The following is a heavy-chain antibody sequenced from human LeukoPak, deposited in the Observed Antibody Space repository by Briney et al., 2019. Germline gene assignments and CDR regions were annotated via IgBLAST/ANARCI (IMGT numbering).Heavy chain of an antibody. Sequence: GGSLRLSCAASGFTFSSYAMHWVRQAPGKGLEWVAVISYDGSNKYYADSVKGRFTISRDNSRNTLYLQMNSLRAEDTAVYYCAMGERRRIDYWGQGTLVTVSS. CDR2: ISYDGSNK. CDR1: GFTFSSYA. V-gene: IGHV3-30-3*01. CDR3: AMGERRRIDY. D-gene: IGHD1-1*01. J-gene: IGHJ4*02.